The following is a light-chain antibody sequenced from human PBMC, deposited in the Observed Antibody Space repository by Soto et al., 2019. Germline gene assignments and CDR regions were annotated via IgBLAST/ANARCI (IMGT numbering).Light chain of an antibody. CDR2: GAS. V-gene: IGKV3-20*01. J-gene: IGKJ1*01. CDR1: QSVSSSY. Sequence: EIVLTQSPGTLSLSPGERATLSYRASQSVSSSYLAWYQQKPGQAPRLRIYGASSSDTGIPDRFSGSGSGTDFTLTISRLEPEDFAVYYCHQYGSSPQTFGQGTKVQLK. CDR3: HQYGSSPQT.